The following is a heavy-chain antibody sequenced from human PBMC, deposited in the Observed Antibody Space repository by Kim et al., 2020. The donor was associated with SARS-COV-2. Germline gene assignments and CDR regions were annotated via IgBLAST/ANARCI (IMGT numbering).Heavy chain of an antibody. CDR1: GYTLTELS. J-gene: IGHJ4*02. CDR3: ATDLFGEAVADY. V-gene: IGHV1-24*01. Sequence: ASVKVSCKVSGYTLTELSMHWVRQAPGKGLEWMGGFDPEDGETIYAQKFQGRVTMTEDTSTDTAYMELSSLRSEDTAVYYCATDLFGEAVADYWGQGTLVTVSS. D-gene: IGHD6-19*01. CDR2: FDPEDGET.